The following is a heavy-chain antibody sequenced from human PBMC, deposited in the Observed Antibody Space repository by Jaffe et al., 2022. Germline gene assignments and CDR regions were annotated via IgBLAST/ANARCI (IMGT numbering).Heavy chain of an antibody. CDR3: AKGMYYDFWSGYPNHFDY. J-gene: IGHJ4*02. Sequence: EVQLVESGGGLVQPGRSLRLSCAASGFTFDDYAMHWVRQAPGKGLEWVSGISWNSGSIGYADSVKGRFTISRDNAKNSLYLQMNSLRAEDTALYYCAKGMYYDFWSGYPNHFDYWGQGTLVTVSS. CDR2: ISWNSGSI. D-gene: IGHD3-3*01. V-gene: IGHV3-9*01. CDR1: GFTFDDYA.